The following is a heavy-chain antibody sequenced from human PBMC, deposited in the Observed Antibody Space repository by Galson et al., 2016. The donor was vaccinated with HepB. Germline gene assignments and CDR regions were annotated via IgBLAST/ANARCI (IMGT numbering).Heavy chain of an antibody. Sequence: SLRLSCAGPGFAFSSFGMSWVRQAPGKGLEWVSVISAMDDQIYYADSGRGRFTISRDNSRSSLFLEMNSLRAEDTAVYYFVISIRGISVGPFDYWGQGTPVVVAS. CDR1: GFAFSSFG. J-gene: IGHJ4*02. CDR2: ISAMDDQI. CDR3: VISIRGISVGPFDY. D-gene: IGHD3-10*01. V-gene: IGHV3-23*01.